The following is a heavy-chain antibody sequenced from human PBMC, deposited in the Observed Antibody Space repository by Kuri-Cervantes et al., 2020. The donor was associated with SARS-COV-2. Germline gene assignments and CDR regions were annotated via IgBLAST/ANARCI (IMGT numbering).Heavy chain of an antibody. CDR3: ARDSPRYCSSTSCYTARADPIYGMDV. J-gene: IGHJ6*02. Sequence: GGSLRLSCAASGFTFSSYSMNWVRQAPRKGLEWVSSISSSSSYIYYADSVKGRFTISRDNAKNSLYLQMNSLRAEDTAVYYCARDSPRYCSSTSCYTARADPIYGMDVWGQGTTVTVFS. CDR1: GFTFSSYS. D-gene: IGHD2-2*02. V-gene: IGHV3-21*01. CDR2: ISSSSSYI.